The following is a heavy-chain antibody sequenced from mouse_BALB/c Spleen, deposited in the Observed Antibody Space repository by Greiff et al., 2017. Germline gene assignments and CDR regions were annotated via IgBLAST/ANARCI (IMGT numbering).Heavy chain of an antibody. Sequence: QVQLQQSGAELMKPGASVKISCKATGYTFSSYWIEWVKQRPGHGLEWIGEILPGSGSTNYNEKFKGKATFTADTSSNTAYMQLSSLTSEDSAVYYCARFATATDYGAMDYWGQGTSVTVSS. J-gene: IGHJ4*01. CDR3: ARFATATDYGAMDY. CDR2: ILPGSGST. D-gene: IGHD1-2*01. V-gene: IGHV1-9*01. CDR1: GYTFSSYW.